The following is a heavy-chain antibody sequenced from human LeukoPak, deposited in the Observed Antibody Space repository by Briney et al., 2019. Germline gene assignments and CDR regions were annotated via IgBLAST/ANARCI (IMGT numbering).Heavy chain of an antibody. CDR2: IHYSGST. V-gene: IGHV4-59*01. Sequence: PSQTLSLTCTVSGGSISSYYWSWIRQPPGQELEWIGYIHYSGSTNYNPSLKSRVTMSVDTSKNQFSLKLTSVTAADTAVYYCARGGSSSSWPFYYWGQGTLVTVSS. J-gene: IGHJ4*02. CDR3: ARGGSSSSWPFYY. CDR1: GGSISSYY. D-gene: IGHD6-13*01.